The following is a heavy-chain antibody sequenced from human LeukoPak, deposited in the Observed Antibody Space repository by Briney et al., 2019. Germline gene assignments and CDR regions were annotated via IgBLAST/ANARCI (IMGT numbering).Heavy chain of an antibody. CDR2: ISYDGSNK. Sequence: PGRPLRLSCAASGFPFSSYGMHWVRPAPGKGLEWVAVISYDGSNKYYADSVKGRFTISRDNSKNTLYLQMNSLRAEDTAVYYCAKTYYYDSSGYPGLYYYYYGMDVWGQGTTVTVSS. CDR3: AKTYYYDSSGYPGLYYYYYGMDV. CDR1: GFPFSSYG. J-gene: IGHJ6*02. D-gene: IGHD3-22*01. V-gene: IGHV3-30*18.